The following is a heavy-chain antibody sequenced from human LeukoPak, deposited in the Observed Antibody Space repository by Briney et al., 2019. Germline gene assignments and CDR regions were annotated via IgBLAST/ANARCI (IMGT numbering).Heavy chain of an antibody. CDR2: ISGDGGST. CDR1: GSTFDDYA. D-gene: IGHD3-22*01. J-gene: IGHJ4*02. Sequence: LPGGSLRLSCAASGSTFDDYAMHWVRHAPGKGLEWVSLISGDGGSTYYADSVKGRFTISRDNSKNTLYLQMNSLRAEDTAVYYCAKDLLRGYYSSLFDYWGQGTLVTVSS. V-gene: IGHV3-43*02. CDR3: AKDLLRGYYSSLFDY.